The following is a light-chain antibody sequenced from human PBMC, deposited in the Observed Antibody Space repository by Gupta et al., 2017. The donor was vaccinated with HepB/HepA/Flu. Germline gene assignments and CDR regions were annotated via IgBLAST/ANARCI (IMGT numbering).Light chain of an antibody. J-gene: IGLJ2*01. V-gene: IGLV7-43*01. CDR2: TTD. CDR1: TGAVTRGFY. CDR3: LVHFRGACI. Sequence: QTVVTQEPSLTVSPGGTVTLTCASNTGAVTRGFYPSWFQQKPGQSPRPLIYTTDNKHSWTPARFSGSLLADNAAMTLSGALPEDESYYYCLVHFRGACIFGGGTKLTVL.